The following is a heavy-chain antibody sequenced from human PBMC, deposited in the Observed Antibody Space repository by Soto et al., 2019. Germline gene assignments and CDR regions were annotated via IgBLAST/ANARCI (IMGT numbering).Heavy chain of an antibody. CDR2: IYYSGST. Sequence: NHSETLSLTCTVSSGSVSSGSYYWSWIRQPPGKGLEWIGYIYYSGSTNYNPSLKSRVTISVDTSKNQFSLKLSSVTAADTAVYYCARDWGVVVVAATPRSYYYGMDVWGQGTTVTVSS. CDR3: ARDWGVVVVAATPRSYYYGMDV. D-gene: IGHD2-15*01. J-gene: IGHJ6*02. V-gene: IGHV4-61*01. CDR1: SGSVSSGSYY.